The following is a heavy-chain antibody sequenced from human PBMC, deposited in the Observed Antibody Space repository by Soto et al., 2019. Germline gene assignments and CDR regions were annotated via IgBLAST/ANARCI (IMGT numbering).Heavy chain of an antibody. J-gene: IGHJ6*02. CDR1: GGSISSSNW. D-gene: IGHD3-16*01. V-gene: IGHV4-4*02. Sequence: SETLSLTCAVSGGSISSSNWWSWVRQPPGKGLEWIGEIYHSGSTNYNPSLKSRVTISVDKSKNQFSLKLSSVTAADTAVYYCARDHSLGELTYYYYYGMDVWGQGTTVTVSS. CDR2: IYHSGST. CDR3: ARDHSLGELTYYYYYGMDV.